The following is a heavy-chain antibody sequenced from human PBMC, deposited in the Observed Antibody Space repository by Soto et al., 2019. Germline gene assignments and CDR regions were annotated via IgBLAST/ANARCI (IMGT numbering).Heavy chain of an antibody. J-gene: IGHJ5*01. CDR2: ISGSGGST. Sequence: PGGSLRLSCAASVFAFSNYAMGWVRQSPGKGLEWVSSISGSGGSTYDADSVKGRITISRDNSNNTLYLHMNTVRAEDTAVYYCAMVAAFDFWRGKFVFGLFESWGELTKVIVSA. V-gene: IGHV3-23*01. D-gene: IGHD3-3*01. CDR1: VFAFSNYA. CDR3: AMVAAFDFWRGKFVFGLFES.